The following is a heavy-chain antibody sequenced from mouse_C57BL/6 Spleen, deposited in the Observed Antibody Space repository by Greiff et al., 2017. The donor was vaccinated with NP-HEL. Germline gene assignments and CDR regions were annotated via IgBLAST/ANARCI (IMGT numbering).Heavy chain of an antibody. CDR2: INPGSGGT. CDR3: ARSTGSGSDY. D-gene: IGHD1-1*01. V-gene: IGHV1-54*01. Sequence: QVQLKQSGAELVRPGTSVKVSCKASGYAFTNYLIEWVKQRPGQGLDWIGVINPGSGGTYYNEKFKGKATLTADKSSSTAYMQLSGLTSEDSAVYFCARSTGSGSDYWGQGTTLTVSS. J-gene: IGHJ2*01. CDR1: GYAFTNYL.